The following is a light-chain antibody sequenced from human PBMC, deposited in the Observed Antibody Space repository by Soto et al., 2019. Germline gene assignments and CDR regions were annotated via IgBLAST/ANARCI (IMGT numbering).Light chain of an antibody. Sequence: EIVLTQSPGTLSLSPGERATLSCRASQSVSSGYFAWYQQKPGQAPRLLIYGASTRATGIPDRFSGSGSGTDFTLTLSRLEPEDFAVYYCQQYGSSPTFGQGTKLEIK. CDR1: QSVSSGY. J-gene: IGKJ2*01. CDR2: GAS. CDR3: QQYGSSPT. V-gene: IGKV3-20*01.